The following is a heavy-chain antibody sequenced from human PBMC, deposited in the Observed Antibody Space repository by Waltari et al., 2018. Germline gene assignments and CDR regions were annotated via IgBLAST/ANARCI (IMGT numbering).Heavy chain of an antibody. CDR2: MSYTGAT. CDR1: GVSITINLHY. Sequence: QLQLQESGPGLVKPSETLSLTCSVSGVSITINLHYWGGIRQPPGQGLEWIGTMSYTGATYSSPSLQSRVTISRDTSKNQLSPKLGSVTAADTAVYYCATYIGASVGTAAFDVWGQGTMVTVSS. D-gene: IGHD5-12*01. CDR3: ATYIGASVGTAAFDV. J-gene: IGHJ3*01. V-gene: IGHV4-39*01.